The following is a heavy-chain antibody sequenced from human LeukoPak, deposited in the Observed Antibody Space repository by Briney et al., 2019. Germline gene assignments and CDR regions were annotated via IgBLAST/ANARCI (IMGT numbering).Heavy chain of an antibody. CDR2: FDPEDGET. V-gene: IGHV1-24*01. Sequence: GASVKVSCKVSGYTLTDLSMHWVRQAPGKGPEWMGGFDPEDGETIYAQKFQGRVTMTEDTSTDTAYMELSSLRSEDTAVYYCATVAVRGEYWFDPWGQGTLVTVSS. J-gene: IGHJ5*02. CDR1: GYTLTDLS. D-gene: IGHD3-10*01. CDR3: ATVAVRGEYWFDP.